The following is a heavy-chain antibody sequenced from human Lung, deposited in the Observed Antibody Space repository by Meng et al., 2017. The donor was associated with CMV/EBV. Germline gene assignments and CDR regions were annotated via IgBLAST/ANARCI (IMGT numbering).Heavy chain of an antibody. V-gene: IGHV5-51*01. CDR1: GYSFTSYW. CDR3: ARLENTEWG. CDR2: IYPGDSDT. J-gene: IGHJ4*02. D-gene: IGHD1-26*01. Sequence: GEXXTISCKGSGYSFTSYWIGWVRQMPGKGLEWMGIIYPGDSDTRYSPSFQGQVTISADKSISTAYQQWSSLRASDNAMYYCARLENTEWGWGQGKVVNVSS.